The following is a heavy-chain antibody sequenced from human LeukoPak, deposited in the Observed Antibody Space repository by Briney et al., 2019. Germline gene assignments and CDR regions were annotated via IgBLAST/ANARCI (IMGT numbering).Heavy chain of an antibody. CDR2: IYYSGNT. V-gene: IGHV4-59*01. D-gene: IGHD3-9*01. Sequence: PSETLSLTCTVSGGSISTYSWSWIRQPPGKGLEWIGYIYYSGNTNYNPSLKGRVTISVDTSKNQFSLKLNSVTAADTAVYYCARVRLVGYDILTGYYSFDYWGQGTLVTVSS. CDR3: ARVRLVGYDILTGYYSFDY. J-gene: IGHJ4*02. CDR1: GGSISTYS.